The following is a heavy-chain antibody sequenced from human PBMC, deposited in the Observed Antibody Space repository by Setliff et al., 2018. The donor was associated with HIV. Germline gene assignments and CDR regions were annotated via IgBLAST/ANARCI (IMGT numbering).Heavy chain of an antibody. CDR2: INPSGIT. CDR1: GYSISSRYY. V-gene: IGHV4-38-2*02. CDR3: ARERGGGDTIMGDFDH. Sequence: ASETLSLTCTVSGYSISSRYYWGWIRQPPGKGLEWIGDINPSGITHYNPSLKSRVTMSADTSKNQFSLKLSSTTAADTAVHYCARERGGGDTIMGDFDHWGQGTLVTVSS. J-gene: IGHJ4*02. D-gene: IGHD5-18*01.